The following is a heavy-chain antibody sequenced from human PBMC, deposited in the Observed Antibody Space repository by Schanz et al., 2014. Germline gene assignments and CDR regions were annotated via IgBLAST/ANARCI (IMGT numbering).Heavy chain of an antibody. CDR2: INAHTGNT. CDR1: GYTFGSHG. V-gene: IGHV1-18*01. J-gene: IGHJ3*02. CDR3: ARVHIAAYHYNSPGAFDI. D-gene: IGHD3-10*01. Sequence: QVQLVQSGAEVKKPGASVKVSCQASGYTFGSHGMTWVRQAPGQGPELMGWINAHTGNTQYAQKFQGRVNMTRDTVTTTVHLELTSLRTDDTAIYYCARVHIAAYHYNSPGAFDIWGQGTRVTVSS.